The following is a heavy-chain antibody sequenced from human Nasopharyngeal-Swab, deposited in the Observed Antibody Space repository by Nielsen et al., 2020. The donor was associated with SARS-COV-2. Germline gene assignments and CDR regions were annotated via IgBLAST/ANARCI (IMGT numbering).Heavy chain of an antibody. Sequence: GGSLRLSCAASGFTFSDYYMSWIRQAPGKGLEWVAVISYDGSNKYYADSVKGRFTIPKDNSKNTLYLQMNRLRAEDTAVYYCARDQAARLSHAGYWGQGTLVTVSS. CDR1: GFTFSDYY. V-gene: IGHV3-30*03. CDR2: ISYDGSNK. D-gene: IGHD6-6*01. CDR3: ARDQAARLSHAGY. J-gene: IGHJ4*02.